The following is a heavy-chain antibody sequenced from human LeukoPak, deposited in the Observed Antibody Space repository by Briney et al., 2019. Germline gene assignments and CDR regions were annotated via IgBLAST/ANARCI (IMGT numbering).Heavy chain of an antibody. CDR3: ARVLLRLNWFDP. J-gene: IGHJ5*02. V-gene: IGHV1-69*01. Sequence: SVKVSCKASGGTFSSYAISWVRQAPGQGLEWMGGIIPIFGTANYAQKFQGRVTITADESTSTAYTELSSLRSEDTAVYYCARVLLRLNWFDPWGQGTLVTVSS. CDR1: GGTFSSYA. CDR2: IIPIFGTA.